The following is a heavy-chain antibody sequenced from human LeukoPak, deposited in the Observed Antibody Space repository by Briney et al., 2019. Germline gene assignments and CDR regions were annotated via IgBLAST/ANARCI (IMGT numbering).Heavy chain of an antibody. D-gene: IGHD6-13*01. J-gene: IGHJ4*02. Sequence: PGGSLRLSCAASGFTFSSYAMSWVRQAPGKGLEWVSAISGSGGSTYYADSVKGRFTISRDNSKNTLYLQMNSLRAEDTAVYYCQGRKRAFQSIAAADYDYWGQGTLVTVSS. CDR1: GFTFSSYA. CDR2: ISGSGGST. CDR3: QGRKRAFQSIAAADYDY. V-gene: IGHV3-23*01.